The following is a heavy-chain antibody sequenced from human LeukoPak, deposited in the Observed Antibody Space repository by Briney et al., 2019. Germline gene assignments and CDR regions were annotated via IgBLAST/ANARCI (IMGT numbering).Heavy chain of an antibody. D-gene: IGHD3-10*01. CDR1: GFTFGDYA. Sequence: GSLRLSCTASGFTFGDYAMSWVRQAPGKGLEWVGFIRSKAYGGTTEYAASVKGRFTISRDDSKSIAYLQMNSLKTEDTAVYYCTRGAPLLWFGELFTPFDYWGQGTLVTVSS. CDR3: TRGAPLLWFGELFTPFDY. J-gene: IGHJ4*02. CDR2: IRSKAYGGTT. V-gene: IGHV3-49*04.